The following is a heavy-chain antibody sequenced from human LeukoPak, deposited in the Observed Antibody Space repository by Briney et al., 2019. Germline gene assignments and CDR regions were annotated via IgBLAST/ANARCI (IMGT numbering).Heavy chain of an antibody. J-gene: IGHJ4*02. CDR2: IKQDGSEK. V-gene: IGHV3-7*01. Sequence: GSLRLSCAASGFTVSSNYMSWVRQAPGKGLEWVANIKQDGSEKYYVDSVKGRFTISRDNAKNSLYLQMNSLRAEDTAVYYCARYDYWGQGTLVTVSS. CDR1: GFTVSSNY. CDR3: ARYDY.